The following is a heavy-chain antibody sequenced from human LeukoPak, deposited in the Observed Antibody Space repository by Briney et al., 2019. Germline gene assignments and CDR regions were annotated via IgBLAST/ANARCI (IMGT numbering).Heavy chain of an antibody. Sequence: SETLSLTCTVSGGSISSKSYYWGWIRQPPGKGLESIGSKSNSGSSYYNPSLKSRVTMSIDTPNNQFSLKLDSVTAADTAVYYCARAHSIASYYYGVDVWGQGTTVTVSS. CDR2: KSNSGSS. CDR3: ARAHSIASYYYGVDV. V-gene: IGHV4-39*07. D-gene: IGHD2/OR15-2a*01. J-gene: IGHJ6*02. CDR1: GGSISSKSYY.